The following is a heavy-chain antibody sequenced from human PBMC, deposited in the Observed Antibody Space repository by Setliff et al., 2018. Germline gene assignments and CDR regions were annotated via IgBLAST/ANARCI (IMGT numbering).Heavy chain of an antibody. V-gene: IGHV3-15*01. D-gene: IGHD4-17*01. CDR2: IKSKGEAETA. Sequence: PGGSLRLSCAGSGFAFSSYAMSWVRQAPGKGLEWVGRIKSKGEAETANYGVPVKGRFTISRDDSTNTIYLQMNRLKIEDTGFYYCATGPRDSRDYMNWLDPWGPGTLVTVSS. CDR1: GFAFSSYA. CDR3: ATGPRDSRDYMNWLDP. J-gene: IGHJ5*02.